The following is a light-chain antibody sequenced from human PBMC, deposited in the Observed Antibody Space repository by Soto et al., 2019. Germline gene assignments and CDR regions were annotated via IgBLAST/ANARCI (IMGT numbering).Light chain of an antibody. CDR1: SNDVGNGYDS. J-gene: IGLJ1*01. CDR2: EVV. V-gene: IGLV2-14*01. CDR3: SSYTTDISPYV. Sequence: QSALTQPASVSGSPGQSITISCTGTSNDVGNGYDSVSWYQHHPGKAPKLIIYEVVSRPSGVSNRFSGSKSGNTASLTISGLQAEDEADYYCSSYTTDISPYVFGTGTKLTVL.